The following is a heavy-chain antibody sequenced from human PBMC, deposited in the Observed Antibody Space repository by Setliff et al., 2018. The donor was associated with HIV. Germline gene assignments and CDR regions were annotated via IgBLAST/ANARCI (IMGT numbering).Heavy chain of an antibody. D-gene: IGHD6-13*01. V-gene: IGHV4-4*02. Sequence: SETLSLTCAVSGGSIRSNNWWSWVRQPPGKRLEWIGEIYHSGSTNYNPSLKSRVTISVDKSKNQFSLQLSSVTAADTAVYYCATPMSSSWYSHAFDIWGRGTMVTVSS. J-gene: IGHJ3*02. CDR3: ATPMSSSWYSHAFDI. CDR1: GGSIRSNNW. CDR2: IYHSGST.